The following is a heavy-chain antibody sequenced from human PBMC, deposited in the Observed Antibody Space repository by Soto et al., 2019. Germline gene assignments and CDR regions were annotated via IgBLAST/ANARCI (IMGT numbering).Heavy chain of an antibody. J-gene: IGHJ4*02. CDR2: IFRSGSP. CDR1: GGAISSGDYY. CDR3: VRSERGYSYGPFDY. D-gene: IGHD5-18*01. Sequence: SETLSLTCTVSGGAISSGDYYWSWIRQPPGEGLEWIGYIFRSGSPYYNPSLKSRVTISADTSKNQFSLSLTSVTAADTAVYYCVRSERGYSYGPFDYWGQGTLVTVSS. V-gene: IGHV4-30-4*01.